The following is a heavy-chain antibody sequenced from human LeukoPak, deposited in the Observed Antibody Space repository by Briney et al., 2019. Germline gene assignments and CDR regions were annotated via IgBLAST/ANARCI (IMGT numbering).Heavy chain of an antibody. CDR1: GFTFSSYW. J-gene: IGHJ4*02. Sequence: GGSLRLSCAASGFTFSSYWMSWVRQAPGKGLEGVADIKQDGSEKYYVESVKGRFTISRDNAKNSLYVQMNSLRAEDTAVYYCARDLSFSGKYYFDYWGQGTLVTVSS. V-gene: IGHV3-7*01. CDR3: ARDLSFSGKYYFDY. CDR2: IKQDGSEK. D-gene: IGHD3-10*01.